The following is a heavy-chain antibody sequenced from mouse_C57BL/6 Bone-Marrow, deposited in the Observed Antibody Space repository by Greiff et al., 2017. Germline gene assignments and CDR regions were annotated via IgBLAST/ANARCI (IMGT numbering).Heavy chain of an antibody. Sequence: EVQLQQSGPELVKPGASVKISCKASGYSFTDYNMNWVKQSHGKSLEWIGVINPNYGTTSYNQKFKGKATLTVDQSSSTAYMQLNSLTSGDSAVYYCARPITTVVAPYFDVWGTGTTVTVSS. CDR1: GYSFTDYN. V-gene: IGHV1-39*01. D-gene: IGHD1-1*01. CDR3: ARPITTVVAPYFDV. CDR2: INPNYGTT. J-gene: IGHJ1*03.